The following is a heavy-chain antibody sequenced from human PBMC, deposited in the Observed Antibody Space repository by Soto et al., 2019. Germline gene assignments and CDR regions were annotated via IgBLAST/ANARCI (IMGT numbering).Heavy chain of an antibody. D-gene: IGHD3-9*01. CDR1: GFTFGDYA. J-gene: IGHJ4*02. CDR2: IRSKAYGGTT. V-gene: IGHV3-49*03. CDR3: TRDDSDILTGCPDY. Sequence: SGGSLRLSCTASGFTFGDYAMSWFRQAPGKGLEWVGFIRSKAYGGTTEYAASVKGRFTISRDDSKSIAYLQMNSLKTEDTAVYYCTRDDSDILTGCPDYWGQGTLVTVSS.